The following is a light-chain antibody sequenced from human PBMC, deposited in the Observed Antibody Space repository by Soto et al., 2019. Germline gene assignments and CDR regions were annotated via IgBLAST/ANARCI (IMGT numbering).Light chain of an antibody. CDR3: SSYTSTSTVI. CDR1: SSGVGGYNF. J-gene: IGLJ2*01. CDR2: DVS. V-gene: IGLV2-14*03. Sequence: QSAMTQPASVSGSPGQSITISCTGTSSGVGGYNFVSWYQQPPGNAPKLIIYDVSDRPSGVSSRFSGSKSGNTASLTISGLQAEDEADYFCSSYTSTSTVIFGGGTKLTVL.